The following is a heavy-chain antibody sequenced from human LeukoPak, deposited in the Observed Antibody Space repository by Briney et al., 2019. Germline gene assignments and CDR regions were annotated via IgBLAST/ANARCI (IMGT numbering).Heavy chain of an antibody. J-gene: IGHJ4*02. CDR2: TWYDGGNE. V-gene: IGHV3-33*01. CDR1: GFTFSNYG. Sequence: GGSLRLSCAASGFTFSNYGMPWVRQAPGKGLEWVALTWYDGGNEYYADSVKGRFTIPRDNSKNTLYLQMNSLRAEDTAVYYCARDQTTFNYWGQGTLVTVSS. CDR3: ARDQTTFNY. D-gene: IGHD4-4*01.